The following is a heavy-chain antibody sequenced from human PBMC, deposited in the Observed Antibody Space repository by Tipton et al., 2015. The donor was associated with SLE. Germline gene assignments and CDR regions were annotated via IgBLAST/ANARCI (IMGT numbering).Heavy chain of an antibody. D-gene: IGHD5-24*01. CDR1: GFTFSSYS. CDR3: ARSLGGPMA. J-gene: IGHJ4*02. V-gene: IGHV3-48*04. CDR2: ISSSSSAI. Sequence: GSLRLSCAASGFTFSSYSMNWVRQAPGKGLEWVSYISSSSSAIYYADSVKGRFTISRDNAKNSLYLQMNSLRAEDTAVYYCARSLGGPMAWGQGTLVTVSS.